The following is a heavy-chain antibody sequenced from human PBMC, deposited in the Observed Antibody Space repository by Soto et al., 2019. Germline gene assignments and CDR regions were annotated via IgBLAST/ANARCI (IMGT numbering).Heavy chain of an antibody. CDR2: SSDSGTFT. D-gene: IGHD1-1*01. V-gene: IGHV3-11*06. CDR3: ARAGDNYNLLDY. Sequence: GGSLRLSCAASGFTFSDYYMSWIRQAPGKGLEWLSYSSDSGTFTRYADSVKGRFSISRDNAKNSLYLQINSLRGEDTAIYYCARAGDNYNLLDYWGQGTPVTVSS. J-gene: IGHJ4*02. CDR1: GFTFSDYY.